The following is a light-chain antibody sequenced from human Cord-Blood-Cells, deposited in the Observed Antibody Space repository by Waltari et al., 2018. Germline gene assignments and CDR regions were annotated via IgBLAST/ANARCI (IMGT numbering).Light chain of an antibody. CDR2: GNS. Sequence: QSVLTQPPSVSGPTWQRGTISCPRISHTIGAGHDLLRYQQLPGTAPKLLIYGNSNRPSGVPDRFSGSKSGTSASLAITGPQAEDEADYYCQSYDSSLSGWVFGGGTKLTVL. V-gene: IGLV1-40*01. CDR3: QSYDSSLSGWV. CDR1: SHTIGAGHD. J-gene: IGLJ3*02.